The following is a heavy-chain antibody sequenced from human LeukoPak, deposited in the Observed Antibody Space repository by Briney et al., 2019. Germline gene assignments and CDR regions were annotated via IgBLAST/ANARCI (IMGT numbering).Heavy chain of an antibody. V-gene: IGHV3-15*01. Sequence: PGGSLRLSCAASGFTFSNAWMSWVRQAPGKGLEWVGRIKKKTDGETTDYAGPVKGRFTISRDDSKNTLYLEMNSLKSDDTAVYYCAAGTGTSDFDYWGQGTLVTVSS. CDR1: GFTFSNAW. D-gene: IGHD1-1*01. CDR2: IKKKTDGETT. CDR3: AAGTGTSDFDY. J-gene: IGHJ4*02.